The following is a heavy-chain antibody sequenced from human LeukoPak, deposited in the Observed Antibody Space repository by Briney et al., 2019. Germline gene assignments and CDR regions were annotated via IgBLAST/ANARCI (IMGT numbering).Heavy chain of an antibody. V-gene: IGHV1-2*02. CDR2: IDPNSGGT. Sequence: ASVKVSCKASGYTFTGYYMHWVRQAPGQGLEWMGWIDPNSGGTNYAQKLQGGVTMTTDTSTSTAYMELRSLRSDDTAVYYCARVGGTTWSWGAFDIWGQGTMVTVSS. CDR3: ARVGGTTWSWGAFDI. D-gene: IGHD1-1*01. J-gene: IGHJ3*02. CDR1: GYTFTGYY.